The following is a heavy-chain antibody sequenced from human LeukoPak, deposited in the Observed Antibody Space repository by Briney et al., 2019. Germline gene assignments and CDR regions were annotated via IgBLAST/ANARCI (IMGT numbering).Heavy chain of an antibody. V-gene: IGHV3-23*01. CDR1: GFTFSSYA. J-gene: IGHJ6*03. Sequence: GGSLRLSCAASGFTFSSYAMSWVRQAPGKGLEWVSAIRGSGGSTYYADSVKGRFTISRDNSKNTLYLQMNSLRAEDTAVYYCAKDAGQWLVRAPYYYYYYYMDVWGKGTTVTVSS. CDR2: IRGSGGST. D-gene: IGHD6-19*01. CDR3: AKDAGQWLVRAPYYYYYYYMDV.